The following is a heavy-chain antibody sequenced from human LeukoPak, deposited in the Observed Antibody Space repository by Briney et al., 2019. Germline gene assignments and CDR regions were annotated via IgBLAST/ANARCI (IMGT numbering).Heavy chain of an antibody. J-gene: IGHJ4*02. V-gene: IGHV3-23*01. CDR2: ILGNGVTT. CDR1: GFTFSGFA. Sequence: GGSLRLSCAASGFTFSGFAMNWVRQAPGEGLEWVSGILGNGVTTYYADSLKGRFTISRDNSKNILHLQMNSLRVEDTAVYYCAKDRIPDGYYSIDSWGQGTLVTVSS. D-gene: IGHD3-3*01. CDR3: AKDRIPDGYYSIDS.